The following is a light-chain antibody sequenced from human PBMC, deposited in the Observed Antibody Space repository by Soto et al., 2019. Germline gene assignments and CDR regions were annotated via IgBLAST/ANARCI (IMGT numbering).Light chain of an antibody. CDR2: GAS. CDR3: QQYGSSLIT. Sequence: DIVMTQSPATLSVAPGERVTFSCRASQGVSRKLAWYQHKPGQAPRLLISGASTGATGIPARFSGSGSGTDFTLTISRLEPEDFAVYYCQQYGSSLITFGQGTRLEI. CDR1: QGVSRK. J-gene: IGKJ5*01. V-gene: IGKV3-15*01.